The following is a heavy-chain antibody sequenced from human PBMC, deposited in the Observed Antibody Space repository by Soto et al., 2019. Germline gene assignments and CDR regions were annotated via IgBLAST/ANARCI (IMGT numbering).Heavy chain of an antibody. D-gene: IGHD3-10*01. CDR1: GFSLSNARMS. CDR3: ARIRGWGWLGPNDY. Sequence: QVTLKESGPVLVKPTETLTLTCTVSGFSLSNARMSVSWFRQPPGKALEWLAHIFSNDAKSYSASLKNRLTISKDTSKSQVVLTMTKMDPVDTATYYCARIRGWGWLGPNDYWGQGTLVTVSS. J-gene: IGHJ4*02. V-gene: IGHV2-26*01. CDR2: IFSNDAK.